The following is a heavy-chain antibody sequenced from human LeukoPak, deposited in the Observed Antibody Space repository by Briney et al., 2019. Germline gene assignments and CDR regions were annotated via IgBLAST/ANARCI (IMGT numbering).Heavy chain of an antibody. V-gene: IGHV3-64*04. CDR1: GFTFSSFA. Sequence: GGSLRLSCSASGFTFSSFAMHWVRQAPGKGLEYVSSLSSNGGSTYYADSVKGRFTISRDNAKNSLYLQMNSLRADDTAVYYCARGGSYVHYWGQGTLVTVSS. CDR2: LSSNGGST. CDR3: ARGGSYVHY. J-gene: IGHJ4*02. D-gene: IGHD1-26*01.